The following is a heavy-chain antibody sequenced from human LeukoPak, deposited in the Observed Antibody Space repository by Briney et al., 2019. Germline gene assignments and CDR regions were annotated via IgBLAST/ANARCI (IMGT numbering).Heavy chain of an antibody. V-gene: IGHV4-59*08. CDR1: GGSIRRYY. CDR2: ISYSGST. D-gene: IGHD1-26*01. CDR3: ARHSGSYYDNYDY. Sequence: SETLSLTCTVSGGSIRRYYWSWIRQPPGKGLEWIGYISYSGSTNYNPSLKSRVTISVDTSKSQFSLNLNSVTATDTAVYYCARHSGSYYDNYDYWGQGTLITVSS. J-gene: IGHJ4*02.